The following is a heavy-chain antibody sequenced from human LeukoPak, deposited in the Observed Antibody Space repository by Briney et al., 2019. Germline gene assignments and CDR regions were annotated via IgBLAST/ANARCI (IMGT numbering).Heavy chain of an antibody. CDR3: ARVPGGRAAAGTVIYYMDV. Sequence: RASVKVSCKASGYTFTGYYMHWVRQAPGQGLEWMGWINPNSGGTNYAQKFQGRVTMTRDTSISTAYMELSRLRSDDTAVYYCARVPGGRAAAGTVIYYMDVWGKGTTVTVSS. CDR1: GYTFTGYY. CDR2: INPNSGGT. D-gene: IGHD6-13*01. J-gene: IGHJ6*03. V-gene: IGHV1-2*02.